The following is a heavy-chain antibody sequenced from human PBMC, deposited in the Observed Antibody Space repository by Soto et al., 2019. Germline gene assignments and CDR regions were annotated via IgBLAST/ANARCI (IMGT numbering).Heavy chain of an antibody. Sequence: SETLSLTCNVSGGAINTSSYYWGWIRQPPGKGLEWIGSIYHSGSAYYNTSLKSRATISLDTSKNQLSLKLSSVTADDTDVYSCARRTSVGDFDYWGQGNLVTVSS. CDR2: IYHSGSA. CDR1: GGAINTSSYY. J-gene: IGHJ4*02. CDR3: ARRTSVGDFDY. D-gene: IGHD2-2*01. V-gene: IGHV4-39*01.